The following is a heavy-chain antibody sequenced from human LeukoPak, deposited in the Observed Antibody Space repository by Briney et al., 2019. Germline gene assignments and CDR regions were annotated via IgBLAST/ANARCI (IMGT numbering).Heavy chain of an antibody. D-gene: IGHD3-3*01. Sequence: SETLSLTCAVYGGSFSGYYWSWIRQPPGKGLEWIGEINHSGSTNYNPSLKSRVTISVDTSKNQFSLKLSSVTAADTAVYYCAREPLRITIFGVAPRDYMDVWGKGTTVTVSS. J-gene: IGHJ6*03. CDR3: AREPLRITIFGVAPRDYMDV. CDR2: INHSGST. CDR1: GGSFSGYY. V-gene: IGHV4-34*01.